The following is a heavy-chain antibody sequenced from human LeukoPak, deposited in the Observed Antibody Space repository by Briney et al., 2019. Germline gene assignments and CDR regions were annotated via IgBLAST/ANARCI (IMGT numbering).Heavy chain of an antibody. J-gene: IGHJ4*02. Sequence: ASVKVSCKASGYTFTTYYMHWMRQAPGQGLEWMGTMNPRGGSTNYAQKFQGRVTMIRDPSTSTVYMELSSLRFEDTAVYYCARVDDYGGNSVGYWGQGTLVTVSS. CDR1: GYTFTTYY. CDR2: MNPRGGST. CDR3: ARVDDYGGNSVGY. V-gene: IGHV1-46*01. D-gene: IGHD4-23*01.